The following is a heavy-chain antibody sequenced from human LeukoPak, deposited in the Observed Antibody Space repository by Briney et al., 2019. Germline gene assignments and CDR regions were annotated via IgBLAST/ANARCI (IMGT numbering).Heavy chain of an antibody. Sequence: PGGSLRLSCAASGFTFSSYTMNWVRQAPGKGLEWVSPISSSSSYIYYADSVKGRFTISRDNAKNSLYLQMNSLRAEDTAVYYCARVLLDTMIGPFGYWGQGTLVTVSS. CDR1: GFTFSSYT. CDR2: ISSSSSYI. V-gene: IGHV3-21*01. CDR3: ARVLLDTMIGPFGY. J-gene: IGHJ4*02. D-gene: IGHD3-22*01.